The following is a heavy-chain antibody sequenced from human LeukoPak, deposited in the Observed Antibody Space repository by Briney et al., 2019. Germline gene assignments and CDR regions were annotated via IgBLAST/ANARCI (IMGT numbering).Heavy chain of an antibody. CDR3: ASWRGSGNYGGYFDY. Sequence: PGGSLRLSCVVSGLTFRNYGMYWVRQAPGKGLEWVALIWYDGSNKYYADFVKGRFTISRDNPKNTLYLQMNSLRAEDTAVYYCASWRGSGNYGGYFDYWGQGILVTVSS. V-gene: IGHV3-33*01. J-gene: IGHJ4*02. D-gene: IGHD3-10*01. CDR1: GLTFRNYG. CDR2: IWYDGSNK.